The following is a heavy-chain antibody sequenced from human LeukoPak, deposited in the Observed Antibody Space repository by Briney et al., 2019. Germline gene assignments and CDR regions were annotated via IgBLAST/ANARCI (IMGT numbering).Heavy chain of an antibody. V-gene: IGHV4-39*01. D-gene: IGHD3-22*01. CDR2: IYYSGST. Sequence: SETLSLTCTVSGGSISSSSYYWGCIRQPPGNGLEWIGSIYYSGSTYYNPSLKSRVTVSVDTSKNQFSLKLSSVTAADTAVYYCARHIFYSSGRPHHLDYWGQGTLVTVSS. CDR1: GGSISSSSYY. J-gene: IGHJ4*02. CDR3: ARHIFYSSGRPHHLDY.